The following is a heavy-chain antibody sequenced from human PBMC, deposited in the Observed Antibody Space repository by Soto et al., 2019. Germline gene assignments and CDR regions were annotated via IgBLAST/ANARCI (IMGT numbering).Heavy chain of an antibody. J-gene: IGHJ4*02. D-gene: IGHD3-9*01. CDR2: IRRSGRA. V-gene: IGHV4-34*01. Sequence: SETLSLTGAVSGRSFSGYHWNWFRQPPGKGLGWLGEIRRSGRATYYPSLKGRVTMSVDTSKNKISVVVTSVIAADTAVYYCATGPLMTYYDTSRTRDRGYFYFWGQGTLVTVSS. CDR1: GRSFSGYH. CDR3: ATGPLMTYYDTSRTRDRGYFYF.